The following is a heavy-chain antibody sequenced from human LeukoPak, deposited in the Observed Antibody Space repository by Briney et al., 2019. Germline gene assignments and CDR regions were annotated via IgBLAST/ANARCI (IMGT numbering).Heavy chain of an antibody. Sequence: PSQTLSLTCTVSGGSISSGSYYWSWIRQPAGKGLEWIGRIYTSGSTNYNPSLKSRITISVDTSKNQFSLKLSSVTAADTAVYYWARDGEGATVTTMRGRGYYYGMDVWGQGTTVTVSS. D-gene: IGHD4-17*01. CDR3: ARDGEGATVTTMRGRGYYYGMDV. CDR2: IYTSGST. CDR1: GGSISSGSYY. V-gene: IGHV4-61*02. J-gene: IGHJ6*02.